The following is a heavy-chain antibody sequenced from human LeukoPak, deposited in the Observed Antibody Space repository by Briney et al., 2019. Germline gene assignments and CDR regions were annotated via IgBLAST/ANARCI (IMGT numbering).Heavy chain of an antibody. J-gene: IGHJ5*02. CDR2: IYHSGST. CDR3: ARESDYYDSSGYYLPNNWFDP. Sequence: SETLSLTCTVSGYSISSGYYWGWIRQPPGKGLEWIGSIYHSGSTYYNPSLKSRVTISVDTSKNQFSLKLSSVTAADTAVYYCARESDYYDSSGYYLPNNWFDPWGQGTLVTVSS. CDR1: GYSISSGYY. V-gene: IGHV4-38-2*02. D-gene: IGHD3-22*01.